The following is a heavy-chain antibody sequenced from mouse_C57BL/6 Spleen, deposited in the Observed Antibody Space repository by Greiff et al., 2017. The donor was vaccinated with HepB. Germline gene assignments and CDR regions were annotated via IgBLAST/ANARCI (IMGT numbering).Heavy chain of an antibody. CDR1: GFTFTDYY. Sequence: VQLKESGGGLVQPGGSLSLSCAASGFTFTDYYMSWVRQPPGKALEWLGFIRNKANGYTTEYSASVKGLFTISRDNSQSILYRQMNALRAEDSATYYCARYGPSSYDVTGWYFDVWGTGTTVTVSS. CDR3: ARYGPSSYDVTGWYFDV. V-gene: IGHV7-3*01. J-gene: IGHJ1*03. CDR2: IRNKANGYTT. D-gene: IGHD2-12*01.